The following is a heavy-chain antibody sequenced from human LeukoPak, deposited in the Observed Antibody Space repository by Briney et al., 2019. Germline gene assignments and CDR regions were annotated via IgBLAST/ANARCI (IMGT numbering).Heavy chain of an antibody. CDR3: AEELVGYSGYDCYC. V-gene: IGHV3-23*01. CDR1: GFTFSSYA. D-gene: IGHD5-12*01. J-gene: IGHJ4*02. CDR2: ISGSGGST. Sequence: GGSLRLSCAASGFTFSSYAVSWVPQAPAKGLESASGISGSGGSTYHADSVKGRFTISRDNPKNTLYLQMNTLIAEDTPVYYCAEELVGYSGYDCYCWGEGALVTVSS.